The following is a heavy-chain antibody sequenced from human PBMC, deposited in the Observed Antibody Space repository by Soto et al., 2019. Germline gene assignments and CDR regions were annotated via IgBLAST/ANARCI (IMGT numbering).Heavy chain of an antibody. CDR1: GFTFSSYA. CDR2: ISYDGSNK. Sequence: GGSLRLSCAASGFTFSSYAMHWVRQAPGKGLEWVAVISYDGSNKYYADSVKGRFTISRDNSKNTLYLQMNSLRAEDTAVYYCARPWEGYIEATYASELRGGMDVWGQGTTVTVSS. CDR3: ARPWEGYIEATYASELRGGMDV. J-gene: IGHJ6*02. D-gene: IGHD1-7*01. V-gene: IGHV3-30-3*01.